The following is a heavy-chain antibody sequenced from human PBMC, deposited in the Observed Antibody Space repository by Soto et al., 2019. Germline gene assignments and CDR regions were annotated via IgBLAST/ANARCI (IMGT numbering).Heavy chain of an antibody. J-gene: IGHJ6*02. Sequence: VGSLRLSCAASGFTFSSYAMHWVRQAPGKRLEWVAVIPYDGSNKYYADSVKGRFTISRDNSKNTLYLQMNSLRAEDTAVYYCARDRYIVVVPAAPFYYYYGMDVWGQGTTVTVSS. D-gene: IGHD2-2*01. V-gene: IGHV3-30-3*01. CDR3: ARDRYIVVVPAAPFYYYYGMDV. CDR1: GFTFSSYA. CDR2: IPYDGSNK.